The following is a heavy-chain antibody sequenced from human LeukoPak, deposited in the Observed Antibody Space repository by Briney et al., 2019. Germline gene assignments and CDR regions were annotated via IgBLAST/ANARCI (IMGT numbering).Heavy chain of an antibody. Sequence: PPETLSLTCTVSGGSISSYYWSWIRQPPGKGLEWIGYIYYSGSTNYNPSLKSRVTISVDTSKNQFSLKLSSVTAADTAVYYCARHELRLGELTPWGQGTLVTVSS. V-gene: IGHV4-59*08. J-gene: IGHJ5*02. CDR3: ARHELRLGELTP. D-gene: IGHD3-16*01. CDR1: GGSISSYY. CDR2: IYYSGST.